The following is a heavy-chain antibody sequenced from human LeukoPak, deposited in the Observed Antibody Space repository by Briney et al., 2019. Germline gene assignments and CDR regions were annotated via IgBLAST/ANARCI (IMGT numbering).Heavy chain of an antibody. J-gene: IGHJ4*02. CDR3: ARHRSDSYSSPIDY. Sequence: GESLKISCKGPGYSFSNYYIGRVRQMPGKGLEWMAIVSPSDSDTRYCPSFRGQVTISADKSVSTVYLQWSSLEASDTAMYYCARHRSDSYSSPIDYWGQGTLVTVSS. D-gene: IGHD6-6*01. CDR2: VSPSDSDT. CDR1: GYSFSNYY. V-gene: IGHV5-51*01.